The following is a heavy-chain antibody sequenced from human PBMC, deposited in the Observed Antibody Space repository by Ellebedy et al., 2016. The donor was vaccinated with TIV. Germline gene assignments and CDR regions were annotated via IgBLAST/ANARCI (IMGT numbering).Heavy chain of an antibody. CDR2: ISSSSSYK. CDR3: ATLGLVGALGDWFDP. J-gene: IGHJ5*02. V-gene: IGHV3-21*04. D-gene: IGHD1-26*01. CDR1: GFTFRNYN. Sequence: GESLKISCAASGFTFRNYNMNWVRQAPGKGLEWVSAISSSSSYKYYANSVKGRFTISRDNAENSLYLQMNSLRTEDTAIYCCATLGLVGALGDWFDPWGQGTLVTVSS.